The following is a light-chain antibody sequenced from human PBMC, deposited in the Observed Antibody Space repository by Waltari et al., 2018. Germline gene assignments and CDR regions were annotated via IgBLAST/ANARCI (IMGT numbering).Light chain of an antibody. J-gene: IGLJ1*01. CDR3: GTWDGSLSGV. CDR2: GTT. V-gene: IGLV1-51*01. Sequence: QSVLTQPPSVSAAPGQRVTISCSGDTSTIEKNYVSWSQQLPGTAPKLLIYGTTKGTAGIPHRYAGSKSGTAATLIITGLQPGDEADYYCGTWDGSLSGVFVTGTKVTVL. CDR1: TSTIEKNY.